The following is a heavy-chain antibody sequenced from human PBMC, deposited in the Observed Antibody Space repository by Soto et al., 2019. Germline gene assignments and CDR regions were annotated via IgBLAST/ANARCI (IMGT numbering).Heavy chain of an antibody. Sequence: PGGSLRLSCAASGFTFSSYAMSWVRQAPGKGLEWVSAISGSGGSTYYADSVKGRFTISRDNSKNTLYLQMNSLRAEDTAVYYCAKEEVLRFGESPPNWFDPWGQGTLVTVSS. D-gene: IGHD3-10*01. V-gene: IGHV3-23*01. CDR1: GFTFSSYA. CDR2: ISGSGGST. J-gene: IGHJ5*02. CDR3: AKEEVLRFGESPPNWFDP.